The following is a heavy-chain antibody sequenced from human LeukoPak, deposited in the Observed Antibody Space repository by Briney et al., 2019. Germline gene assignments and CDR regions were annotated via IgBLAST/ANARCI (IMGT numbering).Heavy chain of an antibody. CDR2: INSDGSST. J-gene: IGHJ4*02. D-gene: IGHD5-24*01. V-gene: IGHV3-74*01. CDR3: ARGRRDGYTNRGY. Sequence: GGSLRLSCAASGFTFSSYWMHWVRQAPGKGRVWVSRINSDGSSTSYADSVKGRFTISRDNAKNTLYLQMNSLRAEDTAVYYCARGRRDGYTNRGYWGQGTLVTVSS. CDR1: GFTFSSYW.